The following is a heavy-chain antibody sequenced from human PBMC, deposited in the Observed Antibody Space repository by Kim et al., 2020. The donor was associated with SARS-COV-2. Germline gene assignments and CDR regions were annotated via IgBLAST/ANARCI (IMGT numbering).Heavy chain of an antibody. Sequence: SETLSLTCAVYGGSFSGYYWSWIRQPPGKGLEWIGEINHSGSTNYNPSLKSRVTISVDTSKNQFSLKLSSVTAADTAVYYCARGPRATMIVVVTPFDYWGQGTLVTVSS. J-gene: IGHJ4*02. D-gene: IGHD3-22*01. CDR1: GGSFSGYY. CDR2: INHSGST. CDR3: ARGPRATMIVVVTPFDY. V-gene: IGHV4-34*01.